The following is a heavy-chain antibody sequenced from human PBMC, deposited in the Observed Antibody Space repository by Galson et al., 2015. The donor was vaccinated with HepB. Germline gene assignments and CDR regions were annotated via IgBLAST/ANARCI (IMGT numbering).Heavy chain of an antibody. CDR1: GFTFSNAW. Sequence: LRLSCAASGFTFSNAWMSWVRQAPGKGLEWVGRIKSKTDGGITDYAAPVKGRLTISRDDSKNTLYLQMNSLKTEDTAVYYCTTGGDTAMVTEYYYYGMDVWGQGTTVTVSS. CDR3: TTGGDTAMVTEYYYYGMDV. CDR2: IKSKTDGGIT. J-gene: IGHJ6*02. D-gene: IGHD5-18*01. V-gene: IGHV3-15*01.